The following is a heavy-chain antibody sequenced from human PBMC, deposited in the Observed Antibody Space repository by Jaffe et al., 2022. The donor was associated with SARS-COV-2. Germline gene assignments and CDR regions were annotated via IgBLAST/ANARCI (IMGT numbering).Heavy chain of an antibody. V-gene: IGHV1-18*01. Sequence: QVQLVQSGAEVKKPGASVKVSCKASGYTFTSYGISWVRQAPGQGLEWMGWISAYNGNTNYAQKLQGRVTMTTDTSTSTAYMELRSLRSDDTAVYYCARDKFEEDWNTYYYYYGMDVWGQGTTVTVSS. J-gene: IGHJ6*02. CDR2: ISAYNGNT. CDR1: GYTFTSYG. CDR3: ARDKFEEDWNTYYYYYGMDV. D-gene: IGHD1-1*01.